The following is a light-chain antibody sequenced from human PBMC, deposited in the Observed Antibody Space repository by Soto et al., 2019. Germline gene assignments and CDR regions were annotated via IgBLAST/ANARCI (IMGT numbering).Light chain of an antibody. J-gene: IGKJ5*01. CDR3: QQRDDWPIT. V-gene: IGKV3-11*01. Sequence: EIVLTQSPATLSLSPGERATLSCGASRTLGKNLAWYKQKPGQAPRLLIHDATTRATDIPARFSGSGSGTDFTLTISSLEVEDFAVYYCQQRDDWPITFGQGTRLDI. CDR1: RTLGKN. CDR2: DAT.